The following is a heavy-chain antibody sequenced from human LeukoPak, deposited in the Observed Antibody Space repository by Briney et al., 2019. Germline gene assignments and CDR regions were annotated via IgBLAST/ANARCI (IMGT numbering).Heavy chain of an antibody. D-gene: IGHD3-10*01. CDR1: GFTFSSYW. J-gene: IGHJ4*02. V-gene: IGHV3-7*01. Sequence: GGSLRLSCAASGFTFSSYWMSWVRQAPGKGLEWVANIKQDGSEKYYVDSVKGRFTISRDNAKNSLYLQMNSLRAEDTAVYYCAREVYYYGSGSYGNWGQGTLVTVSP. CDR3: AREVYYYGSGSYGN. CDR2: IKQDGSEK.